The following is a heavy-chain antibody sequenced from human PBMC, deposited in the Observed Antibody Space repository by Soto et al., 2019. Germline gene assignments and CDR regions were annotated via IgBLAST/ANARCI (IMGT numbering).Heavy chain of an antibody. V-gene: IGHV4-39*01. D-gene: IGHD2-15*01. CDR1: GGSISSTSYY. CDR3: ARHRCSGGSCYLSHRRSYYMDV. Sequence: LSLTCTVSGGSISSTSYYWGWIRQPPGKGLEWIGRIYYSGSTRYNPSLKNRVTMSIDTSKKQFSLQLSSVTAADTAVYYCARHRCSGGSCYLSHRRSYYMDVWCKAPTVTVSS. CDR2: IYYSGST. J-gene: IGHJ6*03.